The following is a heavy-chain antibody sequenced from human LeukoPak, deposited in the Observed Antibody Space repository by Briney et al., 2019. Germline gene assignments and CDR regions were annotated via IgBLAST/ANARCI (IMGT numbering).Heavy chain of an antibody. CDR3: ARGGYGANDDAFDI. V-gene: IGHV3-20*04. J-gene: IGHJ3*02. CDR2: INWNGGNT. CDR1: GFTFDDYG. D-gene: IGHD4-23*01. Sequence: PGGSLRLSCAASGFTFDDYGMSWVRQAPGKGLEWVSGINWNGGNTDYADSVKGRFTISRDNAKNSLLLQMNSLRDEDTAVYYCARGGYGANDDAFDIWGQGTMVTVSS.